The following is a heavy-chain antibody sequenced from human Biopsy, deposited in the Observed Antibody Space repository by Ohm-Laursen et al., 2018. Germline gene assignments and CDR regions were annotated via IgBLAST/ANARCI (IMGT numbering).Heavy chain of an antibody. V-gene: IGHV3-23*01. CDR3: AKAGPARSGYYTGFVVDGCDS. J-gene: IGHJ4*02. CDR2: ITASGGTT. D-gene: IGHD3-3*01. Sequence: SLRLSCAASGISFSRSAMNWVRQAPGKGLEWVSGITASGGTTYYADSVKGRFTISRDNSKNTVSLQMNSLRAEDTALYYCAKAGPARSGYYTGFVVDGCDSWGQGTLVTVSS. CDR1: GISFSRSA.